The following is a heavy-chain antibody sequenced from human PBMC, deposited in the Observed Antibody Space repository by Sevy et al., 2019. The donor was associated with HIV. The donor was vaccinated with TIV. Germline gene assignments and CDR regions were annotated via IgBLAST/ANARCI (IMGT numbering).Heavy chain of an antibody. CDR2: IWYDGSKK. J-gene: IGHJ4*02. CDR3: AREGVPVAIGVDY. CDR1: GFTFSAYG. Sequence: SLRLSCEASGFTFSAYGMHWVRQAPGKGLEWVANIWYDGSKKYYADSVKGRFTISRDNSKNTLYLQMNSLRAEDTALYYCAREGVPVAIGVDYWGQGSLVTVSS. V-gene: IGHV3-33*01. D-gene: IGHD2-2*01.